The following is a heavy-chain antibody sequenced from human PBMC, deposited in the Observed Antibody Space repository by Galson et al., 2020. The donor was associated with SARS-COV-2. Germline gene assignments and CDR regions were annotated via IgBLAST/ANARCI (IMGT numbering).Heavy chain of an antibody. J-gene: IGHJ4*02. CDR1: GGSISSGGYY. D-gene: IGHD3-10*01. CDR3: ARSRISMIQGVEY. CDR2: ISYSGNS. V-gene: IGHV4-31*03. Sequence: SETLSLTCTVSGGSISSGGYYWSWIRQHPGKGLEWIGYISYSGNSCYNPSLKSRVTVSVDTSRNQFSLKLGSVTAADTAVYYCARSRISMIQGVEYWGQGTLVTVSP.